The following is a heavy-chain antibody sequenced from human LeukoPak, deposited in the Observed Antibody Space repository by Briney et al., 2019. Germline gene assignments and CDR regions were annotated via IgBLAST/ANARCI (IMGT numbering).Heavy chain of an antibody. CDR3: ARDREYCTNGVCYRDFDY. D-gene: IGHD2-8*01. CDR2: IYYSGST. Sequence: SQTLSLTCTVSGGSISSGTYFWGWVRQHPGKGLEWIGYIYYSGSTYYNPSLKSRVTISVDTSKNQFSLKLSSVTAADTAVYYCARDREYCTNGVCYRDFDYWGQGTLVTVSS. CDR1: GGSISSGTYF. V-gene: IGHV4-31*03. J-gene: IGHJ4*02.